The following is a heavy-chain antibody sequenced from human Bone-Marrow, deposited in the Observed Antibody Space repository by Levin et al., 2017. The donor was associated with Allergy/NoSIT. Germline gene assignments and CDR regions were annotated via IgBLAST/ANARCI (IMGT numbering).Heavy chain of an antibody. V-gene: IGHV3-43*01. Sequence: GGSLRLSCSASGFIFEDYSMRWVRQAPGKGLEWVSLINWDGDATYYGDSVKGRFTVSRDNSKNSLYLQMNSLRTEDTALYFWVKDGHGRRYYYNMDVWGKGTTVTVSS. J-gene: IGHJ6*03. CDR3: VKDGHGRRYYYNMDV. CDR1: GFIFEDYS. CDR2: INWDGDAT. D-gene: IGHD1-26*01.